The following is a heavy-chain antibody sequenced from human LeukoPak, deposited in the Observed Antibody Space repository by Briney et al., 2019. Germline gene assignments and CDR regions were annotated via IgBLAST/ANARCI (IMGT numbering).Heavy chain of an antibody. Sequence: EPSETLSLTCTVSGGSISSYYWSWIRQPPGKGLEWIGYIYYSGSTNYNPSLKSRVTISVDTSKNQFSLKLSSVTAADTAVYYCARYYYDSSGYYDNWFDPWGQGTLVTVSS. D-gene: IGHD3-22*01. CDR2: IYYSGST. CDR3: ARYYYDSSGYYDNWFDP. V-gene: IGHV4-59*01. J-gene: IGHJ5*02. CDR1: GGSISSYY.